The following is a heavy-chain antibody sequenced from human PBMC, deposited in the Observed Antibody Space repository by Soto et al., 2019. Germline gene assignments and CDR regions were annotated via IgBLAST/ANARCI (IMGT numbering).Heavy chain of an antibody. D-gene: IGHD6-13*01. CDR2: IRSKAYGGTT. V-gene: IGHV3-49*04. CDR1: GFTFGDYA. Sequence: PGGSLRLSCTASGFTFGDYAMSWVRQAPGKGLEWVGFIRSKAYGGTTEYAASVKGRFTISRDDSKSIAYLQMNSLKTEDTAVYYCRVAAARGKNWFDPWGQGTLVTVSS. CDR3: RVAAARGKNWFDP. J-gene: IGHJ5*02.